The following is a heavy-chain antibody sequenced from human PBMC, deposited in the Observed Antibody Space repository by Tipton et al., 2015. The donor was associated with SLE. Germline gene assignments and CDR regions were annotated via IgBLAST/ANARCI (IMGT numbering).Heavy chain of an antibody. D-gene: IGHD3-9*01. CDR2: IYYRGDT. V-gene: IGHV4-39*07. CDR3: ARTRGMTGSRFYFDF. Sequence: TLSLTCTVSGGSITRSGFYWGWIRQSPAKGLEWIGSIYYRGDTYYNPSLQSRVTISLDTSMIHFSLRLTSVTAADTALYYCARTRGMTGSRFYFDFWGQGTLVTVSS. J-gene: IGHJ4*02. CDR1: GGSITRSGFY.